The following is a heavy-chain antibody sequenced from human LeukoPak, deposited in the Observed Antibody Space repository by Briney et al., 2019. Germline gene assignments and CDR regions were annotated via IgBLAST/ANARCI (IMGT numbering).Heavy chain of an antibody. Sequence: PGGSLRLSCAASGFTFSSYGVHWVREAPGKGLEWVAVISYDGSNKYYADSVKGRFTISRDNSKNTLYLQMNSLRAEDTAVYYCARPSSGYSYGYDFDYWGQGTLVTVSS. J-gene: IGHJ4*02. CDR1: GFTFSSYG. CDR2: ISYDGSNK. CDR3: ARPSSGYSYGYDFDY. D-gene: IGHD5-18*01. V-gene: IGHV3-30*03.